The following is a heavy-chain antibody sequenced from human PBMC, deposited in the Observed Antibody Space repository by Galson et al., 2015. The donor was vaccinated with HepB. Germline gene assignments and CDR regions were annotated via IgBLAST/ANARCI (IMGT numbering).Heavy chain of an antibody. CDR2: TYYRSKWYN. CDR3: ARDLTASVAVAGGAWFDP. Sequence: CAISGDSVSSNSAAWNWIRQSPSRGLEWLGRTYYRSKWYNDYAVSVKSRITIYPDTSKNQFSLQLNSVTPEDTAVYYCARDLTASVAVAGGAWFDPWGQGTLVTVSS. D-gene: IGHD6-19*01. CDR1: GDSVSSNSAA. J-gene: IGHJ5*02. V-gene: IGHV6-1*01.